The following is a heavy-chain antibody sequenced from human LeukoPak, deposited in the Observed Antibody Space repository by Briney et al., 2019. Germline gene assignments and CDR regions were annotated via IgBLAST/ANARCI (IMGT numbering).Heavy chain of an antibody. CDR1: GYTFTDYY. CDR2: INPNSGGT. D-gene: IGHD3-3*01. V-gene: IGHV1-2*06. J-gene: IGHJ4*02. Sequence: ASVKVSCKASGYTFTDYYLHWVRQAPGQGLEWMGRINPNSGGTNYAQKFQGRVTMTRGTSISTAYMELSRLRSDDTAVYYCARGEWLLHYWGQGTLVTVPS. CDR3: ARGEWLLHY.